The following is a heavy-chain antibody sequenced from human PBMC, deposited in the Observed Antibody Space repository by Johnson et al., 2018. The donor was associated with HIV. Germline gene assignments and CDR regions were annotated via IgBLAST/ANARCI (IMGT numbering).Heavy chain of an antibody. J-gene: IGHJ3*02. Sequence: VHLVESGGGLVQPGGSLRLSCAASGFSFSNYWMSWVRQAPGKGLEWVSAISGSGGSTYYADSVKGRFTISRDNSKNSLFLQMNSLRAEDTAVYYRAKGRGTGYCSGGSCYSVWQKNYAFDIWGQGTMVTVSS. CDR3: AKGRGTGYCSGGSCYSVWQKNYAFDI. V-gene: IGHV3-23*04. CDR1: GFSFSNYW. D-gene: IGHD2-15*01. CDR2: ISGSGGST.